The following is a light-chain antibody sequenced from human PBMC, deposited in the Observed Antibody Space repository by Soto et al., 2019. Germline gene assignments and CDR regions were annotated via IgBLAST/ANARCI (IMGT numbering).Light chain of an antibody. Sequence: ALTQPASVSGSPGQSIAISCTGSSSDIGIYKYVSWYQQHPGKVPKLIIYEVTNRPSGVSNRFSGSKSGNTASLTISGLQAEDEADYYCSSYTTSSTRVFGPGTKVTVL. CDR1: SSDIGIYKY. CDR2: EVT. V-gene: IGLV2-14*01. J-gene: IGLJ1*01. CDR3: SSYTTSSTRV.